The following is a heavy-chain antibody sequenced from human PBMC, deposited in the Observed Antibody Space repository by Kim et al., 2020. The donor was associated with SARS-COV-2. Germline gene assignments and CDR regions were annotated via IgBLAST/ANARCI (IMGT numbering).Heavy chain of an antibody. CDR3: AKDLGYDTFDY. Sequence: GGSLRLSCAASGFTFSNYWMTWVRRAPGTGLEFVANIKPDGTERYYSDSVRGRFTISRDNAKNSLYIQMISLTVEDTAVYYCAKDLGYDTFDYWGQGTLVTVSS. V-gene: IGHV3-7*03. D-gene: IGHD5-12*01. J-gene: IGHJ4*02. CDR2: IKPDGTER. CDR1: GFTFSNYW.